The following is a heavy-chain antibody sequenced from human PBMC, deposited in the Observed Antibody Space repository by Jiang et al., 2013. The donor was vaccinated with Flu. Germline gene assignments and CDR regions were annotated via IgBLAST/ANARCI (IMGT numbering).Heavy chain of an antibody. CDR1: GGSISSYY. CDR3: ARVDRSGQYFLDY. Sequence: GPGLVKPSETLSLTCTVSGGSISSYYWSWIRQPPGKGLEWVGYIYYNGNTNYNPSLKSRVTISVDTSKNEFSLKLTSVTAADTAMYYCARVDRSGQYFLDYWGQGTLVTVSS. CDR2: IYYNGNT. J-gene: IGHJ4*02. D-gene: IGHD3-3*01. V-gene: IGHV4-59*01.